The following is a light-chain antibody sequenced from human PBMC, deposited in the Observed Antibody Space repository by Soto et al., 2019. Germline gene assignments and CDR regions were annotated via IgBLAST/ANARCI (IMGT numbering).Light chain of an antibody. CDR3: QQYGSSPKT. CDR1: QSVSSNY. V-gene: IGKV3-20*01. J-gene: IGKJ1*01. Sequence: ELVLTQSPGTLPSSPGERATLSCRASQSVSSNYLDWYQQKSGQAPRLLIYGASSRATGIPDKFSGSGSGTDFTLTISRLEPEDFAVYYCQQYGSSPKTFGQGTKVEIK. CDR2: GAS.